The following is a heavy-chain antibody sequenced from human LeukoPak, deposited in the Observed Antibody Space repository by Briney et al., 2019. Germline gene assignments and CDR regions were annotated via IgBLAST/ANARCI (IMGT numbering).Heavy chain of an antibody. V-gene: IGHV3-30*03. D-gene: IGHD6-19*01. CDR3: ARDGYSSGWYSVGAFDI. CDR1: GVTLSPYG. Sequence: PGGSLRLSCAASGVTLSPYGMHWVRQAPGKGLEWVAVISYEGGTQHYADSVKGRFIISRDNPRNTLYLQMNILRTEDTAVYYCARDGYSSGWYSVGAFDIWGQGTMVTVSS. J-gene: IGHJ3*02. CDR2: ISYEGGTQ.